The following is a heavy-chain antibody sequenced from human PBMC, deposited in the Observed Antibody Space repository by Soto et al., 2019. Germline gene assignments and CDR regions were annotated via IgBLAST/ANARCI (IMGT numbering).Heavy chain of an antibody. D-gene: IGHD3-16*02. V-gene: IGHV4-39*01. J-gene: IGHJ4*02. CDR1: GGSISSSSYY. Sequence: SETLSLTCTISGGSISSSSYYWGWIRQPPGKGLEWIGSIYYSGSTYYNPSLKSRVTISVDTSKNQFSLKLSSVTAADTAVYYCARQSYTWNFHYWGQGTLVTVSS. CDR2: IYYSGST. CDR3: ARQSYTWNFHY.